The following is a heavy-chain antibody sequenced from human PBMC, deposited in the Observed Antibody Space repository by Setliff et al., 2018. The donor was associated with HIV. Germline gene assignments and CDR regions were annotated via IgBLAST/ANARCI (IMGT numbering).Heavy chain of an antibody. CDR3: ARHAAGPEGPFDY. CDR2: VYHTGST. V-gene: IGHV4-38-2*01. D-gene: IGHD2-2*01. CDR1: GYSMSSGYY. Sequence: SETLSLTCGVSGYSMSSGYYWGWIRQPPGKGLEWIGNVYHTGSTYYNPSLKSRVTIPVDTSKNQFSLKLSSVIAADTAVYYCARHAAGPEGPFDYWGQGTLVTVSS. J-gene: IGHJ4*02.